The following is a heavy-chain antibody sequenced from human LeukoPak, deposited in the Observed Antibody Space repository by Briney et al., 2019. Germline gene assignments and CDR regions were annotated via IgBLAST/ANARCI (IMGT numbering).Heavy chain of an antibody. CDR3: ARVTMVAAASYNWFVP. CDR2: IRPDGSNK. Sequence: GGSLRLSCAASGFTFSNYGMHWVRQAPGKGLEWVAFIRPDGSNKYYADSVRGRFTISRDNSKNTLYLQMNSLRAEDTAVYYCARVTMVAAASYNWFVPWGQGTLVTVSS. J-gene: IGHJ5*02. CDR1: GFTFSNYG. D-gene: IGHD2-15*01. V-gene: IGHV3-30*02.